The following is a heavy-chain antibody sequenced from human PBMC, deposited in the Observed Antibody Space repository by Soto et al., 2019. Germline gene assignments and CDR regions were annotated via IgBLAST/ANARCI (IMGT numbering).Heavy chain of an antibody. J-gene: IGHJ5*02. V-gene: IGHV3-30*18. D-gene: IGHD2-15*01. Sequence: QVQLVESGGGVVQPGRSLRLSCAASGFTFSSYGMHWVRQAPGKGLEWVAVISYDGSNKYYADSVKGRFTISRDNSKNTLYLQMNSLRAEDTAVYYCAKYGSRYCSGGSCYFWFDPWGQGTLVTVSS. CDR1: GFTFSSYG. CDR3: AKYGSRYCSGGSCYFWFDP. CDR2: ISYDGSNK.